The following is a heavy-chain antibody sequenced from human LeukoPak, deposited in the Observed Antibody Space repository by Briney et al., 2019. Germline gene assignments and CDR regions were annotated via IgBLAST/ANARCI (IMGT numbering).Heavy chain of an antibody. CDR1: GGSISSSSYY. J-gene: IGHJ4*02. V-gene: IGHV4-39*01. D-gene: IGHD4-17*01. Sequence: PSETLSLTCTVSGGSISSSSYYWGWIRQPPGKGLEWIGSIYHSGSTYYNPSLKSRVTISVDTSKNQFSLKLSSVTAADTAVYYCARQRGDYVFDYWGQGTLVIVSS. CDR2: IYHSGST. CDR3: ARQRGDYVFDY.